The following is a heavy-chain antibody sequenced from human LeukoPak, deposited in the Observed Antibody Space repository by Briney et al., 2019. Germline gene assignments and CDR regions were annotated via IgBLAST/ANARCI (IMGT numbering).Heavy chain of an antibody. J-gene: IGHJ3*02. CDR3: ARDFTMVRGVNYAFDI. V-gene: IGHV1-2*02. CDR1: GYTFTGYY. CDR2: INPNSGGT. D-gene: IGHD3-10*01. Sequence: ASVKVSCKASGYTFTGYYMHWVRQAPGQGLEWMGWINPNSGGTNYAQKFQGRVTMTRDTSIRTAYMELSRLRSDDTAVYYCARDFTMVRGVNYAFDIWGQGTMVTVSS.